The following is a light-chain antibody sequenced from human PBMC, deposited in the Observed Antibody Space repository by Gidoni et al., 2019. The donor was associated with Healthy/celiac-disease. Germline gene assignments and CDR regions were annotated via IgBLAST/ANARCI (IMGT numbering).Light chain of an antibody. Sequence: IVLTQSPATLSLSPGKRATPSCRASQSVSSYLAWYQQKPGQAPRLLIYDASNRATGIPARFSGSGSGTDFTLTISSLEPEDFAVYYCQQRSNWPKITFGPXTKVDIK. V-gene: IGKV3-11*01. CDR2: DAS. CDR3: QQRSNWPKIT. CDR1: QSVSSY. J-gene: IGKJ3*01.